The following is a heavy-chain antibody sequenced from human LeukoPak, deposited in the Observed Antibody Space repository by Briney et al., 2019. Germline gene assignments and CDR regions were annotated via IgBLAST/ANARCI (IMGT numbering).Heavy chain of an antibody. J-gene: IGHJ6*02. CDR2: IYYSGST. D-gene: IGHD3-22*01. CDR3: ARDRSGYYFRVGYYGMDV. Sequence: SETLSLTCTVSGGSISSYYWSWIRQPPGKGLEWIGYIYYSGSTNYNPSLKSRVTISVDTSKNQFSLKLSSVTAADTAVYYCARDRSGYYFRVGYYGMDVWGQGTTVTVSS. CDR1: GGSISSYY. V-gene: IGHV4-59*08.